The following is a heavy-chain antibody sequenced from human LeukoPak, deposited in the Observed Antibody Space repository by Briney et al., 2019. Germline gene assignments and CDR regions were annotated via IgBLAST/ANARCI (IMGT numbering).Heavy chain of an antibody. V-gene: IGHV4-59*01. Sequence: SETLSLTCTVSGGSISSYYWSWIRQPPGKGLEWIGYIYYSGCTNYNPSLKSRVTISVDTSKNQFSLKLSSVTAADTAVYYCARVTGPNWFDPWGQGTLVTVSS. J-gene: IGHJ5*02. CDR2: IYYSGCT. CDR3: ARVTGPNWFDP. CDR1: GGSISSYY. D-gene: IGHD1-1*01.